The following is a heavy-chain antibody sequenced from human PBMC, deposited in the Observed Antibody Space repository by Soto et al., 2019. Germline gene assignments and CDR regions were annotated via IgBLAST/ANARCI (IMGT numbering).Heavy chain of an antibody. V-gene: IGHV3-23*01. CDR2: ISGSGGST. J-gene: IGHJ5*02. D-gene: IGHD3-9*01. CDR3: AKPDYDILTGLSWFAP. Sequence: PGGSLRLSCAASGFTFSSYAMSWVRQAPGKGLEWVSAISGSGGSTYYADSVKGRFTISRDNSKNTLYLQMNSLRAEDTAVYYCAKPDYDILTGLSWFAPWGQGTLVTSPQ. CDR1: GFTFSSYA.